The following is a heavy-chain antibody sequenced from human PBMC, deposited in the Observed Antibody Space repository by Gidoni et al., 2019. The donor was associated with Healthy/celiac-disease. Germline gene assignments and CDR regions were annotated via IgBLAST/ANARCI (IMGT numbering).Heavy chain of an antibody. D-gene: IGHD3-22*01. Sequence: EVQLLESGGGLVQPGGSLRLSCAASGLPFSRNAMSWVRQAPGKGLEWVSAIRGSGGSTYYADSVKGLFTISRDNSKNTLYLQMNSLRAEDTAVYYCAKERSHYYDSSGYYSDAFDIWGQGTMVTVSS. CDR1: GLPFSRNA. CDR2: IRGSGGST. V-gene: IGHV3-23*01. J-gene: IGHJ3*02. CDR3: AKERSHYYDSSGYYSDAFDI.